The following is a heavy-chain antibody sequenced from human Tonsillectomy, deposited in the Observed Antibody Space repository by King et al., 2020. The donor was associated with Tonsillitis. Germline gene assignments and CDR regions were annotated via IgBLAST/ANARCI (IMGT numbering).Heavy chain of an antibody. CDR1: GDSINNVPYD. J-gene: IGHJ4*02. Sequence: VQLQESGPGLVKPSQTLSLTCAVSGDSINNVPYDWNWIRQAAGKGLEWVGGISASGSTSSNPSLKSRVTISVDTSKNLFSLKLSSVTAADTAVYYCAREDYGDYPYWGQGILVTVSP. D-gene: IGHD4-17*01. V-gene: IGHV4-61*02. CDR2: ISASGST. CDR3: AREDYGDYPY.